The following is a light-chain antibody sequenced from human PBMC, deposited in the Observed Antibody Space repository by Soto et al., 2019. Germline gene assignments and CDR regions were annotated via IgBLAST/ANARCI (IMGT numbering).Light chain of an antibody. CDR2: EVT. J-gene: IGLJ2*01. V-gene: IGLV2-23*02. CDR3: LSYAGNSIWL. CDR1: RSDVGSYNS. Sequence: QSVLTQPASVSGSPGQSITISCTGTRSDVGSYNSIAWYQQHPGKAPRVVIFEVTKRPSGISDRFSGSKSGYTASLRISGLQAEDEADYFCLSYAGNSIWLFRGGTKVTVL.